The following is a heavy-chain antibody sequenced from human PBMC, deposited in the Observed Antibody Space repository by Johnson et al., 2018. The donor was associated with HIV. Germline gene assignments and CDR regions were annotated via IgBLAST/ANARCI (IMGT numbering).Heavy chain of an antibody. Sequence: VQLVESGGGLVQPGRSLKLSCAASGFTFSSYWMSWVRQAPGKGLEWVANIKKDGSDKYYVDSVKGRFTISRDNDKSSRYLRMNSLRAEDTAVYYCARADNCCSVGSCYWECAFDIWDQGTMVTVSS. CDR2: IKKDGSDK. J-gene: IGHJ3*02. CDR3: ARADNCCSVGSCYWECAFDI. D-gene: IGHD2-15*01. CDR1: GFTFSSYW. V-gene: IGHV3-7*02.